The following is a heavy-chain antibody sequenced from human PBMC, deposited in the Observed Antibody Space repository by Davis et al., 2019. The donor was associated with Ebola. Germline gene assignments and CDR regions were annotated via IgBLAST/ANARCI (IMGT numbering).Heavy chain of an antibody. CDR1: GFTITNYD. CDR3: AGHTIRWTYYYGMDV. CDR2: ISYDGHQK. V-gene: IGHV3-33*05. D-gene: IGHD2-15*01. J-gene: IGHJ6*02. Sequence: PGGSLRLSCAASGFTITNYDTHWVRQAPGKGLEWVALISYDGHQKNYADSVKGRFSISRDDSKNTLILEMNGLRADDTAVFYCAGHTIRWTYYYGMDVWGQGTTVTVSS.